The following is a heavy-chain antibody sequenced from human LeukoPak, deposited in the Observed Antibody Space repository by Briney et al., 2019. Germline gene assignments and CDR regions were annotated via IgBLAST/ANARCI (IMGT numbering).Heavy chain of an antibody. V-gene: IGHV4-39*07. J-gene: IGHJ4*02. CDR2: IYYSGST. Sequence: SETLSLTCTVSGGSISSSSYYWGWIRQPPGKGLDWIGSIYYSGSTYYNPSLKSRVTISVDTSKNQFSLKLSSVTAADTAVYYCARDNEAAARSFVYWGQGTLVAVSS. CDR3: ARDNEAAARSFVY. D-gene: IGHD6-6*01. CDR1: GGSISSSSYY.